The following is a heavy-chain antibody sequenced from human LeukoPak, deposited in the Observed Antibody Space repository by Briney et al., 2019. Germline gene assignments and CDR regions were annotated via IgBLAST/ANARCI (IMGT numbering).Heavy chain of an antibody. CDR3: ARGRRYCSGGSCPEYFQH. J-gene: IGHJ1*01. CDR2: INPNSGGT. V-gene: IGHV1-2*02. CDR1: GYTLTGYY. Sequence: ASVKVSCKASGYTLTGYYMHWVRQAPGQGLEWMGWINPNSGGTNYAQKFQGRVTMTRDTSISTAYMELSRLRSDDTAVYYCARGRRYCSGGSCPEYFQHWGQGTLVTASS. D-gene: IGHD2-15*01.